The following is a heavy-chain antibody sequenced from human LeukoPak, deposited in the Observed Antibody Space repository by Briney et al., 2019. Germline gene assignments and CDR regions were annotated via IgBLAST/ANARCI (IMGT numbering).Heavy chain of an antibody. D-gene: IGHD6-19*01. J-gene: IGHJ3*02. CDR1: GYTFTGYY. CDR3: ARDKDSSGWYQSYAFDI. Sequence: ASVKVSCKASGYTFTGYYMHWVRQAPGQGLEWMGWINPNSGGTNYAQKFQGRVTMTGDTSISAAYMELSRLRSDDTAVYYCARDKDSSGWYQSYAFDIWGQGTMVTVSS. CDR2: INPNSGGT. V-gene: IGHV1-2*02.